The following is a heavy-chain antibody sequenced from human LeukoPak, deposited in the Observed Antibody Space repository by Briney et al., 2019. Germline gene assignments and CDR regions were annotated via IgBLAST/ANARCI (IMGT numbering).Heavy chain of an antibody. CDR1: GGTFSNYA. J-gene: IGHJ6*03. D-gene: IGHD5-24*01. Sequence: GASVKVSCKASGGTFSNYAISWVRQAPGQGLEWMGGSVPIFGATKYAQKFQGRVTIATDESTSTAYMELSSLRSEDTAVYYCARGRWLQLYYMDVWGKGTTVTVSS. CDR2: SVPIFGAT. V-gene: IGHV1-69*05. CDR3: ARGRWLQLYYMDV.